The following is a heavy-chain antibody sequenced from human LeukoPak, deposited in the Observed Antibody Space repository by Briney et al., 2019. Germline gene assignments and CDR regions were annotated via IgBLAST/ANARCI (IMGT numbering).Heavy chain of an antibody. J-gene: IGHJ4*02. CDR1: GYTFTGYY. D-gene: IGHD1-26*01. CDR2: INPNSGGT. V-gene: IGHV1-2*02. CDR3: ARRRVGATTGFDY. Sequence: AASVKVSCKASGYTFTGYYMHWVRQAPGQGLEWMGWINPNSGGTNYAQKFQGRVTMTRDTSISTAYMELSRLRSDDTAVYYCARRRVGATTGFDYWGQGTLVTVSS.